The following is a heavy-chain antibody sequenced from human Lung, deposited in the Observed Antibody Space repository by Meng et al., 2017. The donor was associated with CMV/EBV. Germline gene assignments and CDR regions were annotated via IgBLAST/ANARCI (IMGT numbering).Heavy chain of an antibody. Sequence: LXCTVSGGSISSSSYYWGWIRHPPGKGLEWIGSIYYSGSTYYNPSLKRRVTISVDTSKNQFSLKLSSVNAAVTAVYYCAITYSSSWYFYWGQGTLVTVSS. CDR3: AITYSSSWYFY. V-gene: IGHV4-39*07. D-gene: IGHD6-13*01. CDR1: GGSISSSSYY. CDR2: IYYSGST. J-gene: IGHJ4*02.